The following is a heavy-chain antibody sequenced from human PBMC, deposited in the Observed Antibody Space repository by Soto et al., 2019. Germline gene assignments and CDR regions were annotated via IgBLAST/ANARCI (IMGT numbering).Heavy chain of an antibody. J-gene: IGHJ6*02. CDR2: IWSDGSNK. V-gene: IGHV3-33*01. CDR3: VRRGSGTYDMDV. Sequence: QVQLVESGGGVVQPGRSLRLSCTASGFTFNNFGMHWVRQAPGKGLEWVAIIWSDGSNKYYADSVKGRFTISRDNSNNTLYRQMNTLGAEETAVYYCVRRGSGTYDMDVWGQGTTVTVSS. D-gene: IGHD3-10*01. CDR1: GFTFNNFG.